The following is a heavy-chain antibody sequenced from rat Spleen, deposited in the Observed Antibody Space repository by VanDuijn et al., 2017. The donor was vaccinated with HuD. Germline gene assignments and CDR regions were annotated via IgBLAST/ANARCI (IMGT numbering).Heavy chain of an antibody. CDR2: ITHTGGNT. J-gene: IGHJ2*01. D-gene: IGHD5-1*01. CDR1: GFTFNNYW. V-gene: IGHV5-31*01. CDR3: TRERNWAFDY. Sequence: EVQLVESGGGLVQPGRSLRLACVASGFTFNNYWMTWIRQAPGKGLEWVASITHTGGNTYYPDSVKGRFTISGDNAKSTLYLQLNSLRSEDTATYYCTRERNWAFDYWGQGVMVTVSS.